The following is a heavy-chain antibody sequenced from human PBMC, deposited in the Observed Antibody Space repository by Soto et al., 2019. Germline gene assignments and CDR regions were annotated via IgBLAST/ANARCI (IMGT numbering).Heavy chain of an antibody. CDR2: IYYSGST. D-gene: IGHD4-17*01. CDR3: ARAYGDRAFDI. CDR1: GGSISSGCYY. J-gene: IGHJ3*02. Sequence: SETLSLTCPVSGGSISSGCYYWSRLRQHPGKGLEWIGYIYYSGSTYYNPSLKSRVTISVDTSKNQFSLKLSSVTAADTAVYYCARAYGDRAFDIWGQGTMVTVSS. V-gene: IGHV4-31*03.